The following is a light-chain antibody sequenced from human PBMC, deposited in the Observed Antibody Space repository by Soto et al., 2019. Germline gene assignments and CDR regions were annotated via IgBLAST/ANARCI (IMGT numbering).Light chain of an antibody. CDR2: EVS. CDR3: SSYTSSSTLAVV. J-gene: IGLJ2*01. Sequence: QSALTQPASVSGSPGQSITISCTGTSSDVGGYNYVSWYQQHPGKAPKLMIYEVSNRPSGVSNRFSGSKSGNTASLTISGLQAEDAADYYCSSYTSSSTLAVVFGGGTKLTVL. CDR1: SSDVGGYNY. V-gene: IGLV2-14*01.